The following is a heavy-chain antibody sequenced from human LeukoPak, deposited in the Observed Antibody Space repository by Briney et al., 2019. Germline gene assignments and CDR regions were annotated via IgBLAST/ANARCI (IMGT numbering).Heavy chain of an antibody. J-gene: IGHJ4*02. CDR1: GYTFTSYA. CDR2: INAGNGNT. V-gene: IGHV1-3*01. CDR3: ARWQQQLVPVVTATWDY. Sequence: ASVKVSCKASGYTFTSYAMHWVRQAPGQRLEWMGWINAGNGNTKYSQKFQGRVTITRDTSTSTAFMELRSLRSDDTAVYYCARWQQQLVPVVTATWDYWGQGTLVTVSS. D-gene: IGHD6-13*01.